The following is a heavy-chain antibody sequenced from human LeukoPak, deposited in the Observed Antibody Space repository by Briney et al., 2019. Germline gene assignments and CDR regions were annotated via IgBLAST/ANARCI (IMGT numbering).Heavy chain of an antibody. V-gene: IGHV3-33*01. CDR3: ARDNWVDC. CDR2: ISFDGSQK. Sequence: GGSLRLSCAASGFTFSNYGMHWVRQAPGKGLEWVALISFDGSQKYYADSVKGRFTISRDNSKSTVYLQMNSLKVEDTAIYYCARDNWVDCWGQGTLVTVSS. CDR1: GFTFSNYG. J-gene: IGHJ5*01.